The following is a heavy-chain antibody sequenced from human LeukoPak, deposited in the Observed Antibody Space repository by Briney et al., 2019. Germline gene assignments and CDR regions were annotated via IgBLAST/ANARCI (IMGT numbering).Heavy chain of an antibody. CDR3: AKETAVAGSVDY. J-gene: IGHJ4*02. V-gene: IGHV3-30*02. D-gene: IGHD6-19*01. Sequence: GGSLRLSCAASGFTFSSYGMHWVRQAPGKGLEWVAFIRYDGSNKYYADSVKGRFTISRDNAKNSLYLQMNSLRAEDTALYYCAKETAVAGSVDYWGQGTLVTVSS. CDR2: IRYDGSNK. CDR1: GFTFSSYG.